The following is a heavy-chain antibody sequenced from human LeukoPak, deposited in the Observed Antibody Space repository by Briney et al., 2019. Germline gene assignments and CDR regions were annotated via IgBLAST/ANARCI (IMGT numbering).Heavy chain of an antibody. J-gene: IGHJ4*02. V-gene: IGHV4-59*12. CDR2: IYYSGST. D-gene: IGHD3-10*01. Sequence: SETLSLTCTVSGGSISSYYWSWIRQPPGKGLEWIGYIYYSGSTNYNPSLKSRVTISVDTSKNQFSLKLSSVTAADTAVYYCARDGVNYYGSGRDYFDYWGQGTLVTVSS. CDR1: GGSISSYY. CDR3: ARDGVNYYGSGRDYFDY.